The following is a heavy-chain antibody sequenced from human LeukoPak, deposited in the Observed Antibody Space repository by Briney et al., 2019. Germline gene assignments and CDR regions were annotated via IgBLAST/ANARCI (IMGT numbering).Heavy chain of an antibody. J-gene: IGHJ6*03. CDR2: IRYDGSNK. Sequence: GGSLRLSCAASGFTFSSYGMHWVRQAPGKGLEWVAFIRYDGSNKYYADSVKGRFTIPRDNSKNTLYLQMNSLRAEDTAVYYCAKDYSGSYGPYYYYYMDVWGKGTTVTISS. D-gene: IGHD1-26*01. CDR3: AKDYSGSYGPYYYYYMDV. V-gene: IGHV3-30*02. CDR1: GFTFSSYG.